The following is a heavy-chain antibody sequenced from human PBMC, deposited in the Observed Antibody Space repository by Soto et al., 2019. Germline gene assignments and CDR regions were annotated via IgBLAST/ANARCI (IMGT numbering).Heavy chain of an antibody. CDR3: ARGDPRYSYGWTPGYYYGMDV. CDR2: INPSGGST. Sequence: GASVKVSCKASGYTFTSCYMHWVRQAPGQGLEWMGIINPSGGSTSYAQKFQGRVTMTRDTSTSTVYMELSSLRSEDTAVYYCARGDPRYSYGWTPGYYYGMDVWGQGTTVTVSS. J-gene: IGHJ6*02. D-gene: IGHD5-18*01. V-gene: IGHV1-46*01. CDR1: GYTFTSCY.